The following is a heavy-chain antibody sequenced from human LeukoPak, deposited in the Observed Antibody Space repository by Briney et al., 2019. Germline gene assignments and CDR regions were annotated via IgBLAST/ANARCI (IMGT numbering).Heavy chain of an antibody. J-gene: IGHJ4*02. V-gene: IGHV4-34*01. D-gene: IGHD7-27*01. Sequence: SETLSLTCTVSGGSINNYYWSWIRQPPGKGLEWIGEINHSASTNYNPSLKSRVTISVDTSKNQFSLKLSSVTAADTAVYYCARLTLTGSLNWGQGTLVTVSS. CDR2: INHSAST. CDR3: ARLTLTGSLN. CDR1: GGSINNYY.